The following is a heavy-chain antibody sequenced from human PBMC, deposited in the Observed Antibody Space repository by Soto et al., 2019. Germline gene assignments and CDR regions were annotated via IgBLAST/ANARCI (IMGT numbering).Heavy chain of an antibody. J-gene: IGHJ4*02. Sequence: QVQLVQSGAEVKKPGASVKVSCKASGYDFSSYGITWVRQAPGQGLEWMGWISASNGNRDYAQQFQGRVTMTSDTSRTTAYMELRSLRSDDMAVYYCVRDPQRNDYWGQGHLVNVSS. CDR3: VRDPQRNDY. D-gene: IGHD2-2*01. CDR1: GYDFSSYG. V-gene: IGHV1-18*03. CDR2: ISASNGNR.